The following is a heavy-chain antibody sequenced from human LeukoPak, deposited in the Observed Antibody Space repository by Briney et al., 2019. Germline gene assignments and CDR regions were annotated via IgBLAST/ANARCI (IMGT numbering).Heavy chain of an antibody. D-gene: IGHD6-13*01. Sequence: ASVKVSCKASGGTFSSYAISWVRQAPGQGLEWMGGIIPIFGTANYAQKFQGRVTITADESTSTAYMELSSLRSEDTAVYYCARRDSSSWYFQGYHFDYWGQGTLVTVSS. CDR1: GGTFSSYA. J-gene: IGHJ4*02. CDR2: IIPIFGTA. V-gene: IGHV1-69*13. CDR3: ARRDSSSWYFQGYHFDY.